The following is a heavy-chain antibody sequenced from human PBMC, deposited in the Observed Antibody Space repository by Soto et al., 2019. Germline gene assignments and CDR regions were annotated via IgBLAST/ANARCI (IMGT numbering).Heavy chain of an antibody. CDR3: ARDHAPVELAFDY. Sequence: GGSLRLSCAASGFTFSDYYMSWIRQAPGKGLEWVSYISSSGSTIYYADSVKGRFTISRDNAKNSLYLQMNSLRAEDTAVYYCARDHAPVELAFDYWGQGTLVTVSS. CDR1: GFTFSDYY. V-gene: IGHV3-11*01. J-gene: IGHJ4*02. CDR2: ISSSGSTI. D-gene: IGHD1-7*01.